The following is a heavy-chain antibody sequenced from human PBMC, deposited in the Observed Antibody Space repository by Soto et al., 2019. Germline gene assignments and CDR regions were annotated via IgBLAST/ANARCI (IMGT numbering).Heavy chain of an antibody. CDR1: SGSISSSNW. CDR2: IYHSGST. CDR3: ARVGVMAGTVLGAFDI. Sequence: SETLSLTCAVSSGSISSSNWWSWVRQPPGKGLEWIGEIYHSGSTNYNPSLKSRVTISVDKSKNQFSLKLSSVTAADTAVYYCARVGVMAGTVLGAFDIWGQGTMVTVSS. J-gene: IGHJ3*02. D-gene: IGHD6-19*01. V-gene: IGHV4-4*02.